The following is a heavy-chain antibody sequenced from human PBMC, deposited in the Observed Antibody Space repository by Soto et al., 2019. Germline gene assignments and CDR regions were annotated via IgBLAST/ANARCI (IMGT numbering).Heavy chain of an antibody. CDR3: AKDRVGGTFYTPLGF. J-gene: IGHJ4*02. CDR1: GFNFDNYG. Sequence: GGSLRLSCQASGFNFDNYGMHWVRQAPGKGLEWVAFITYDGSNNYYADSVKGRFTISTDNSKNTLSLHLNTLKPEDTAVYHCAKDRVGGTFYTPLGFWGQGTLVTVSS. CDR2: ITYDGSNN. V-gene: IGHV3-30*18. D-gene: IGHD1-7*01.